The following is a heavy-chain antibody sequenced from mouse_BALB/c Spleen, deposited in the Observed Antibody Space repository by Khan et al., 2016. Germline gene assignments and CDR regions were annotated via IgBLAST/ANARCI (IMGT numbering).Heavy chain of an antibody. V-gene: IGHV3-2*02. J-gene: IGHJ1*01. CDR1: GYSITSDYA. D-gene: IGHD2-14*01. CDR3: ARGGYYMYDGYWYFDV. Sequence: EVQLQESGPGLVKPSQSLSLTCTVTGYSITSDYAWHWIRQFPGNKLEWMGYISYSGNTSYNPSLKSRISITRDTSKNQFFLQLNSVTTEDTATYYCARGGYYMYDGYWYFDVWGAGTTVTVSS. CDR2: ISYSGNT.